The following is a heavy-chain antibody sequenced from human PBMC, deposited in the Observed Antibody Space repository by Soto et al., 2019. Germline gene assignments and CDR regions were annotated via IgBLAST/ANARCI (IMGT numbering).Heavy chain of an antibody. CDR1: GGSISDHY. D-gene: IGHD2-21*01. V-gene: IGHV4-59*11. CDR2: VYYSGIT. CDR3: ARNRGGDGGLGAVEH. Sequence: QVQLQESGPGLLKPSETLSLTCTVAGGSISDHYWSWIRQPPGKGLEWIGYVYYSGITNYTPALRSRVSMSVDSSKNQLSLKLTSVTAADTALYYCARNRGGDGGLGAVEHWGQGTLVAVSS. J-gene: IGHJ4*02.